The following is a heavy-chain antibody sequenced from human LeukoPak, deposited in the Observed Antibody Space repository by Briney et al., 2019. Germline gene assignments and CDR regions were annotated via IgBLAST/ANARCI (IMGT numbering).Heavy chain of an antibody. J-gene: IGHJ6*03. Sequence: ASVKVSCKASGGTFSSYAISWVRQAPGQGLEWMGGIIPIFGTANYAQKFQGRVTITADESTSTAYMELSSLRSEDTAVYYCARGAMVTPNYYYYYMDVWGKGTTVTVSS. V-gene: IGHV1-69*13. CDR1: GGTFSSYA. D-gene: IGHD5-18*01. CDR2: IIPIFGTA. CDR3: ARGAMVTPNYYYYYMDV.